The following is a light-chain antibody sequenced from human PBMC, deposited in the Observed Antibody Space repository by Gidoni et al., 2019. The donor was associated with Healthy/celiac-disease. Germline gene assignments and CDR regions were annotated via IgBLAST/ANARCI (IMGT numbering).Light chain of an antibody. J-gene: IGKJ1*01. V-gene: IGKV1-5*03. CDR1: QSISSW. Sequence: DIQMTQSPSTLSASVGDRVTITCRASQSISSWLAWYQQKAGKAPQLLLYKASTLESGVPSRFSGSGSATEFTPTINSLQPDDFATYYCQQYNNYAWTFGQGTKVEIK. CDR2: KAS. CDR3: QQYNNYAWT.